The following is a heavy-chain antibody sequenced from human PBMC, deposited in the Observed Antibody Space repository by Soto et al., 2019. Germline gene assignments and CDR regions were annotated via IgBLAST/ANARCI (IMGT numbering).Heavy chain of an antibody. CDR2: INAGNGNT. J-gene: IGHJ6*03. V-gene: IGHV1-3*01. CDR1: GYTFTSYA. Sequence: GASVKVSCKASGYTFTSYAMHWVRQAPGQRLEWMGWINAGNGNTKYSQKFQGRVTITRDTSASTAYMELSSLRSEDTAVYYCARARKNSSGYHYYMDVWGKGTTVTVSS. D-gene: IGHD6-19*01. CDR3: ARARKNSSGYHYYMDV.